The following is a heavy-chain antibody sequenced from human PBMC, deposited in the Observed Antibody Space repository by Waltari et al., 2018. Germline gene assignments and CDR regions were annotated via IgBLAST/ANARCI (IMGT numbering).Heavy chain of an antibody. V-gene: IGHV4-30-4*01. CDR1: GDPIRSGNSY. J-gene: IGHJ2*01. D-gene: IGHD2-8*01. Sequence: QVQLQESGPGLVKPSQTLSLTCTVSGDPIRSGNSYWSWIRQSSGKGLEWLGYIYYTGATSYNPSLRDRIAMSLDASKGEFSMNLRSLTAADTAVYYCARTLGYCTASSCSDGYFDLWGRGTRV. CDR3: ARTLGYCTASSCSDGYFDL. CDR2: IYYTGAT.